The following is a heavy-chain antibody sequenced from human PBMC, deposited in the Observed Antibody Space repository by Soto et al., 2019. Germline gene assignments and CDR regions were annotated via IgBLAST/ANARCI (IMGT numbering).Heavy chain of an antibody. J-gene: IGHJ6*02. V-gene: IGHV1-18*01. CDR1: GYMFTSEG. D-gene: IGHD2-21*01. Sequence: ASVKVSCKTSGYMFTSEGSSWVRQAPGQGLEWMGRISAYNGNTDYAQKFRGRVTLTTDTSTSTAYMELRSLRSDDTAVYYCARDAFCGGAPRCGGMDVWGQGTTVTVSS. CDR3: ARDAFCGGAPRCGGMDV. CDR2: ISAYNGNT.